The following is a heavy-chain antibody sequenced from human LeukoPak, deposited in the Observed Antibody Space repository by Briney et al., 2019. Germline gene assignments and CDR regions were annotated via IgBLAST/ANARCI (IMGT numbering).Heavy chain of an antibody. CDR2: INPNSGGT. CDR1: GYIFTGYY. Sequence: GASVKVSCKASGYIFTGYYMHWVRQAPGQGLEWMGWINPNSGGTNYAQKFQGRVTMTRDTSISTAYMELSRLRSGDTAVYYCARDSHPALYYYYGMDVWGQGTTVTVSS. J-gene: IGHJ6*02. CDR3: ARDSHPALYYYYGMDV. V-gene: IGHV1-2*02.